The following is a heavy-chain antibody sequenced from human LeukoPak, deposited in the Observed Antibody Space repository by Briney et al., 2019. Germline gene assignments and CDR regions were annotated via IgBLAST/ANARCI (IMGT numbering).Heavy chain of an antibody. V-gene: IGHV1-69*01. Sequence: ASVKVSCKASGGTFSSYAISWVRQAPGQGLEWMGGIIPIFGTANYAQKFQGRVTITADESTSTAYMELSSLRSEDTAVYYCARVVDCSGGSCHDAFDIWGQGTMVTVSS. J-gene: IGHJ3*02. CDR3: ARVVDCSGGSCHDAFDI. CDR1: GGTFSSYA. CDR2: IIPIFGTA. D-gene: IGHD2-15*01.